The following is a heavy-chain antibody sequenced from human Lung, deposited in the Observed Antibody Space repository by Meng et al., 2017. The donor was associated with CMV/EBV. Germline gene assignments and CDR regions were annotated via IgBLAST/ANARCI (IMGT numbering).Heavy chain of an antibody. CDR3: LRRSGGSV. J-gene: IGHJ1*01. V-gene: IGHV4-4*02. Sequence: QVQLRESGPALVKPSATPSLTCAVSGDSITNHNWWAWVRQPPGKGLEWIGEIPHRGSSAYNPSLKSRVSMSIDKSKNQFSLKLTSVTAADTAVYHCLRRSGGSVWGQGTLVTVSS. CDR1: GDSITNHNW. CDR2: IPHRGSS. D-gene: IGHD3-10*01.